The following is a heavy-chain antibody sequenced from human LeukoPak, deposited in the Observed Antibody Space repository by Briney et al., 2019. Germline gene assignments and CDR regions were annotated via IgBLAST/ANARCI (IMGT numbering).Heavy chain of an antibody. J-gene: IGHJ3*02. D-gene: IGHD3-22*01. CDR3: ARGFENYYDSSGYPGAFDI. CDR2: IYPGDSDT. CDR1: GYSFTSYW. Sequence: GESLKISCKGSGYSFTSYWIGWVRQMPGKGLEWMGIIYPGDSDTRYSPSFQGQVTISADKSISTAYLQWSSLKASDTAMYYCARGFENYYDSSGYPGAFDIWGQGTMVTVSS. V-gene: IGHV5-51*01.